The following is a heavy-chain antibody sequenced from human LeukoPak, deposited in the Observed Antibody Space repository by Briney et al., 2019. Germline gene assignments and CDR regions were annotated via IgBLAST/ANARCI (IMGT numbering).Heavy chain of an antibody. J-gene: IGHJ4*02. Sequence: SETLSLTCTVSGGSISSYYWSWIQQPPGKGLEWIGFIYYSGSTSYNPSLQSRVTISVDTSENQFSLKVTSVSAADTAFYYCARGDGRSLDFWGQGTLVTVSS. CDR3: ARGDGRSLDF. CDR2: IYYSGST. V-gene: IGHV4-59*01. D-gene: IGHD2-15*01. CDR1: GGSISSYY.